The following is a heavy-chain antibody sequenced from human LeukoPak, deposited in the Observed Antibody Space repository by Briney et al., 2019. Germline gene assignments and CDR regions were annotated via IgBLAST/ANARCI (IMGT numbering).Heavy chain of an antibody. J-gene: IGHJ4*02. CDR1: GFTVSSNY. CDR3: ARIDDRSGYEYDY. Sequence: GGSLRLSCAASGFTVSSNYMSWVRQAPGKGLEWVSVIYSGGSTYYADSVKGRFTISRDNSKNPLYLHMNSLRAEDTAVYYCARIDDRSGYEYDYWGQGTLVTVSS. CDR2: IYSGGST. V-gene: IGHV3-53*01. D-gene: IGHD3-22*01.